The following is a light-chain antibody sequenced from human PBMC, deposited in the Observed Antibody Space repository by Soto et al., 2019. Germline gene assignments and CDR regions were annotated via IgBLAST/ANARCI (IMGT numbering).Light chain of an antibody. CDR3: SSYSSSTTPDVG. V-gene: IGLV2-14*01. Sequence: QSALTQPASVSGSPGQSITISCTGTSSDVGGHNYVSWYQQHPGTAPKLMIYEVTNRPSGVSNRFSGSKSGNTASLTISGPQAEDEGDYYCSSYSSSTTPDVGFGGGTKPTGL. J-gene: IGLJ2*01. CDR2: EVT. CDR1: SSDVGGHNY.